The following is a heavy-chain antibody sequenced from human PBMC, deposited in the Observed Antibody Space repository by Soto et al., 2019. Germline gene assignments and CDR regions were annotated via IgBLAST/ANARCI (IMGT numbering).Heavy chain of an antibody. D-gene: IGHD6-19*01. CDR3: AKEGEHSSGWANFDY. Sequence: WMRQPPGKGLEWVSAISGSGISTYYADSVKGRFTISRDNSKNTLYLQMNSLRAEDTAVYYCAKEGEHSSGWANFDYWGQGTLVTVSS. J-gene: IGHJ4*02. V-gene: IGHV3-23*01. CDR2: ISGSGIST.